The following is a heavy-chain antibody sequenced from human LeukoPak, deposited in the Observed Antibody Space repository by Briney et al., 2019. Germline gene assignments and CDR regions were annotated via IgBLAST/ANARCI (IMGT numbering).Heavy chain of an antibody. D-gene: IGHD3-16*01. CDR2: IYHSGST. Sequence: SETLSLTCAVSGDSISSGYYWGWIRQPPGKGLEWIGSIYHSGSTYYNPSLKSRVTISVDTSKNQFSLKLSSVTAADTAVYYCARDPDGGPDYWGQGTLVTVSS. CDR1: GDSISSGYY. CDR3: ARDPDGGPDY. V-gene: IGHV4-38-2*02. J-gene: IGHJ4*02.